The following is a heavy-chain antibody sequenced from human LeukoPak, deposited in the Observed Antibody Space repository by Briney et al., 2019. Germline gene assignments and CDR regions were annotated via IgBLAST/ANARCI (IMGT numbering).Heavy chain of an antibody. CDR2: IYHSGST. D-gene: IGHD3-10*01. J-gene: IGHJ4*02. CDR3: ARAFDVSPLKDGDPAFDY. Sequence: SETLSLTCTVSGGSISSGGYYWSWIRQPPGKGLEWIGYIYHSGSTYYNPSLKSRVTISVDRSKNQFSLKLSSVTAADTAVYYCARAFDVSPLKDGDPAFDYWGQGTLVTVSS. CDR1: GGSISSGGYY. V-gene: IGHV4-30-2*01.